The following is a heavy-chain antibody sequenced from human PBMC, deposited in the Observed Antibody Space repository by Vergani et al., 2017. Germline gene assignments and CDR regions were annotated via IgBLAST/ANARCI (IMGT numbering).Heavy chain of an antibody. V-gene: IGHV4-34*01. CDR2: IDHTGRP. Sequence: QVQLQQWGGGLLKPSETLSLTCVVNGGSFTSYHWTWIRQSPGEGLEWVGDIDHTGRPDYNPSLKSRRTMSVDKSRNQFSLTLNSVTATDTAIYFCARVNTEXNGHLYYYYYMDVWGQGTAVTVS. D-gene: IGHD4-11*01. CDR3: ARVNTEXNGHLYYYYYMDV. CDR1: GGSFTSYH. J-gene: IGHJ6*03.